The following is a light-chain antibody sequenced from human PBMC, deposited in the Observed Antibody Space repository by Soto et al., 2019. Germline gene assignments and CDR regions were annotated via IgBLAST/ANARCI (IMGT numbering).Light chain of an antibody. Sequence: QSALTQPPSASGSPGQSVAISCTGTSSDVGGYNYVSWYQQHPGKAPKLMIYEVNKRPSGVPDRFSGSKSGNTASLTVSGLQAEDEADYYCCSYARSYSWVFGGGTQLIVL. J-gene: IGLJ3*02. CDR3: CSYARSYSWV. V-gene: IGLV2-8*01. CDR2: EVN. CDR1: SSDVGGYNY.